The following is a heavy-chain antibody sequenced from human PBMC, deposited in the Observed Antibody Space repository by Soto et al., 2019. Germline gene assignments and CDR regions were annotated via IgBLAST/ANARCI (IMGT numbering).Heavy chain of an antibody. CDR3: ARVAPPYDFWSGYIANWFDP. V-gene: IGHV3-21*01. J-gene: IGHJ5*02. CDR2: ISRSSSYI. D-gene: IGHD3-3*01. Sequence: EVQLVESGGGLVKPGGSLRLSCAASGFTFSDYSMNWVRQAPGKGLEWVSSISRSSSYIYYADSVKGRFPISRDNAENSLCLQMNSLGAEDTAVYYCARVAPPYDFWSGYIANWFDPLCQGALVTVSS. CDR1: GFTFSDYS.